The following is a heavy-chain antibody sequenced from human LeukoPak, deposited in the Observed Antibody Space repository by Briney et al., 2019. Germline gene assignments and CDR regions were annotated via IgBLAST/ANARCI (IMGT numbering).Heavy chain of an antibody. CDR3: ARDPARYCSSTSCYGMDV. D-gene: IGHD2-2*01. V-gene: IGHV1-2*06. Sequence: PQASVKVSCKASGYTFTGYYMHWVRQAPGQGLEWMGRINPNSGGTNYAQKFQGRVTMTRDTSISTAYMELSSLRSEDTAVYYCARDPARYCSSTSCYGMDVWGQGTTVTVSS. CDR2: INPNSGGT. J-gene: IGHJ6*02. CDR1: GYTFTGYY.